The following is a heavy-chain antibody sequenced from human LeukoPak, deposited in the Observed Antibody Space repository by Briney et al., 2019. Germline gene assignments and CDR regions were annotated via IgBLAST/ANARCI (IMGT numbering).Heavy chain of an antibody. Sequence: GASVKVSCKASGGTFSSYARSWVRQAPGQRREWMGGIIPIFGTANYAHKFQGRVTITADDSTSTAYMELSRLRSEDTAVYYCARGGRYYDRSGYYYSLNYWGQGTLVTVSS. D-gene: IGHD3-22*01. CDR2: IIPIFGTA. V-gene: IGHV1-69*13. J-gene: IGHJ4*02. CDR1: GGTFSSYA. CDR3: ARGGRYYDRSGYYYSLNY.